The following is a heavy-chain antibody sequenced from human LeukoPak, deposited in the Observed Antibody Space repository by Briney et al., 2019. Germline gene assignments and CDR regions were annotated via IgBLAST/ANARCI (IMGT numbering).Heavy chain of an antibody. CDR2: INSGSSTM. D-gene: IGHD3-10*01. CDR3: ARVIAVVRGGGLSYYYAMDV. Sequence: PGGSLRLSCAASGFSFSSSDMTWVRQAPGKGLEWVSYINSGSSTMYYADSVKGRFTISRDNGRTSLYLQMNSLRDEDTAVYYCARVIAVVRGGGLSYYYAMDVWGQGTTVTVSS. CDR1: GFSFSSSD. V-gene: IGHV3-48*02. J-gene: IGHJ6*02.